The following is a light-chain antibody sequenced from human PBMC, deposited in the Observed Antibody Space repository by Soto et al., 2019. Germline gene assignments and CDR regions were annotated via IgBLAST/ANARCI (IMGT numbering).Light chain of an antibody. V-gene: IGLV2-14*03. Sequence: QSALTQPASVSGSPGQSITISCTGTSSDVGGYSYVSWYQQHPGKAPRLMIYDVSNRPSGVSNRFSGSKSGNTASLTISGLQAEDEADYYCSSYTRSDTGVFGGGTKLTVL. CDR3: SSYTRSDTGV. CDR1: SSDVGGYSY. CDR2: DVS. J-gene: IGLJ2*01.